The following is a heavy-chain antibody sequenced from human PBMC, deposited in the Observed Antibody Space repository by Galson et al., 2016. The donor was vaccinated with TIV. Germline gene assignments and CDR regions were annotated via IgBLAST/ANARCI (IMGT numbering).Heavy chain of an antibody. CDR1: GYTFTYYA. CDR3: ARDRPAAEKYFDY. J-gene: IGHJ4*02. D-gene: IGHD6-13*01. V-gene: IGHV1-3*03. CDR2: INAGNGNT. Sequence: SVKVSCKASGYTFTYYAIHWVRQAPGQRLEWMAWINAGNGNTCYSQEFRARLTITRDTSASTVYMELSSLRSEDMAVYYCARDRPAAEKYFDYWGQGTLVTVSS.